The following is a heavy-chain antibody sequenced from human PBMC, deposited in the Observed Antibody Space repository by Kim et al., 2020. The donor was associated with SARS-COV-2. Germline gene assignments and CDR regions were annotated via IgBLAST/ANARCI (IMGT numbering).Heavy chain of an antibody. CDR3: AGDMVDAYYYYYGMDV. V-gene: IGHV3-48*02. Sequence: SMKGRFTTSRDNAKNSLYLQMNSLRDEDTAVYYCAGDMVDAYYYYYGMDVWGQGTTVTVSS. J-gene: IGHJ6*02. D-gene: IGHD2-8*01.